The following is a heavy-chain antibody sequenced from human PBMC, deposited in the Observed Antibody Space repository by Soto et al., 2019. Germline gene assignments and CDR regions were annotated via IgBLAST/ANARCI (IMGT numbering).Heavy chain of an antibody. Sequence: APVPVSLPASGSGLRDYYSGLVRQAPGQGLEWMGWINPNSGGTNYAQKFQAWVTMTRDTSITTAYMGLSRLTSDDTAVYYCARSPHRHAYYYYYSAMDVWGQGTTVTVSS. D-gene: IGHD2-2*01. CDR1: GSGLRDYY. CDR3: ARSPHRHAYYYYYSAMDV. J-gene: IGHJ6*02. V-gene: IGHV1-2*04. CDR2: INPNSGGT.